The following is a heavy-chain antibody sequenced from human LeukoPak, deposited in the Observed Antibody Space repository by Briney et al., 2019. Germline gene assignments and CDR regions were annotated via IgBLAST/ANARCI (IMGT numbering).Heavy chain of an antibody. CDR3: AREKAGSTGSIDS. CDR1: GGSISSGAYY. Sequence: SQTLSLTCTVSGGSISSGAYYWSWIRQHPGKGLEWIGYIYYSGSTYYNPSLKSRLTVSVDTSKNQFSLELSSVTAADTAVYYCAREKAGSTGSIDSWGQGTLVTVSS. V-gene: IGHV4-31*03. CDR2: IYYSGST. D-gene: IGHD2-2*01. J-gene: IGHJ4*02.